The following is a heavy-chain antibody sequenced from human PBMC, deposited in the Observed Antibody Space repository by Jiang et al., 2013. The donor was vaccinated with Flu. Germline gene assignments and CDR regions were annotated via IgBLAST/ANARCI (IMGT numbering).Heavy chain of an antibody. V-gene: IGHV5-10-1*01. CDR2: IDPSDSYT. D-gene: IGHD3-22*01. CDR3: AGQGRDYYDSSGYYSNWFDP. J-gene: IGHJ5*02. CDR1: GYSFTSYW. Sequence: QLVESGAEVKKPGESLRISCKGSGYSFTSYWISWVRQMPGKGLEWMGRIDPSDSYTNYSPSFQGHVTISADKSISTAYLQWSSLKASDTAMYYCAGQGRDYYDSSGYYSNWFDPWGQGTLVTVSS.